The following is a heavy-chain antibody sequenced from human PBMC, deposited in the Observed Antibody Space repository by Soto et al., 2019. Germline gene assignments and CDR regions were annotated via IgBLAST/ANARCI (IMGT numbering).Heavy chain of an antibody. CDR3: ARVGGDDYVWGSYRSRDYYGMDV. J-gene: IGHJ6*02. V-gene: IGHV1-69*01. CDR1: GGTFSSYA. D-gene: IGHD3-16*02. CDR2: IIPIFGTA. Sequence: QVQLVQSGAEVKKPGSSVKVSCKASGGTFSSYAISWVRQAPGQGLEWMGGIIPIFGTANYAQKFQGRVTITADESTSTAYMERSSLRSEDTAVYYCARVGGDDYVWGSYRSRDYYGMDVWGQGTTVTVSS.